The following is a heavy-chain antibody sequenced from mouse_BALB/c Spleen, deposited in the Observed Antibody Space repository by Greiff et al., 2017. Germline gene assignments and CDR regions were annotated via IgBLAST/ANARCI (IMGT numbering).Heavy chain of an antibody. Sequence: EVQLQQSGGGLVQPGGSRKLSCAASGFTFSSFGMHWVRQAPEKGLEWVAYISSGSSTIYYADTVKGRFTISRDNPKNTLFLQMTSLRSEDTAMYYCAREAPSMDYWGQGTSVTVSS. V-gene: IGHV5-17*02. D-gene: IGHD3-2*02. CDR1: GFTFSSFG. J-gene: IGHJ4*01. CDR2: ISSGSSTI. CDR3: AREAPSMDY.